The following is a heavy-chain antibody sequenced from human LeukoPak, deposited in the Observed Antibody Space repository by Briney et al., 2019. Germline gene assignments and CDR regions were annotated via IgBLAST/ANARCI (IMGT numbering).Heavy chain of an antibody. Sequence: SETLSLTCTVSGGSISSSSYYWGWLRQPPGKGLEWIGSIYYSGSTYYNPSLKSRVTISVDTSKNQFSLKLTSVTAADTAVYYCARAVDRAVAGGYWGQGTLVTVSS. CDR3: ARAVDRAVAGGY. V-gene: IGHV4-39*07. CDR2: IYYSGST. D-gene: IGHD6-19*01. J-gene: IGHJ4*02. CDR1: GGSISSSSYY.